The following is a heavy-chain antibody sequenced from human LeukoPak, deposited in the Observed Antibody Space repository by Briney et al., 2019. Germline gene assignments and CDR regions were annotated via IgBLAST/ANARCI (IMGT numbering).Heavy chain of an antibody. CDR3: ARDRYVWGSRSLDY. CDR2: IKQDGSEK. V-gene: IGHV3-7*01. D-gene: IGHD3-16*01. CDR1: GFTFSSYW. Sequence: GGSLRLSCAASGFTFSSYWMSWVRQAPGKGLEWVANIKQDGSEKYYVDSVKGRFTISRDNAKTSLYLQMNSLRAEDTAVYYCARDRYVWGSRSLDYWGQGTLVTVSS. J-gene: IGHJ4*02.